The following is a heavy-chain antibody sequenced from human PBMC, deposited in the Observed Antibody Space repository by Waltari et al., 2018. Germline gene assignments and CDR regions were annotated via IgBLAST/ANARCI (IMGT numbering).Heavy chain of an antibody. CDR3: ARESSGWLYYFDY. V-gene: IGHV4-59*01. J-gene: IGHJ4*02. Sequence: QVQLQESGPGLVKPSETLSLTCTVSGGSISSYYWSWIRQPPGKGLEWIGYIYYSGGTNYNPSLKSRVTISVDTSKKQFSLKLSSVTAADTAVYYCARESSGWLYYFDYWGQGTLVTVSS. D-gene: IGHD6-19*01. CDR2: IYYSGGT. CDR1: GGSISSYY.